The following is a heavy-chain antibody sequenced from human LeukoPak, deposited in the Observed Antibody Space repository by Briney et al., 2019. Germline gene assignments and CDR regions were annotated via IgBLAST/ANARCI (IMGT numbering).Heavy chain of an antibody. Sequence: GGSLRLSCGGSGLSFSGQWMNWVRQAPGQGLEWVANIKYDGIEKYHVASVRGRFTISRDDAKNSLSLQMNNMRAEDTAVYYCAFNNNFKYWGQGTQVTVSS. CDR1: GLSFSGQW. CDR2: IKYDGIEK. D-gene: IGHD4-11*01. CDR3: AFNNNFKY. V-gene: IGHV3-7*01. J-gene: IGHJ4*02.